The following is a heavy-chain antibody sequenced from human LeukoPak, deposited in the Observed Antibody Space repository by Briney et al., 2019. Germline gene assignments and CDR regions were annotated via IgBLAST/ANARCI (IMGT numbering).Heavy chain of an antibody. CDR1: GFTFSSYA. CDR2: ISGGGGST. Sequence: GGSLRLSCAASGFTFSSYAMSWVRQAPGKGLEWASGISGGGGSTYYADSVKGRFTISRDNSKNTLYLQMNSLRAEDTAVYYCAKNPSGSGRFDPWGQGTLVTVSS. CDR3: AKNPSGSGRFDP. V-gene: IGHV3-23*01. D-gene: IGHD3-10*01. J-gene: IGHJ5*02.